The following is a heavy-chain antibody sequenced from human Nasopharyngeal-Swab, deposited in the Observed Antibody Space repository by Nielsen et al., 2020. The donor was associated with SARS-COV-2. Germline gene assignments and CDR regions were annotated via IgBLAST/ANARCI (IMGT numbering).Heavy chain of an antibody. Sequence: RQAPGKGLEWIGYIYYSGSTNYNPSLKSRVTISVDTSKSQFSLKLSSVTAADTAVYYCAREVDDYGDYPGSLVFDYWGQGTPVTVSS. J-gene: IGHJ4*02. CDR3: AREVDDYGDYPGSLVFDY. CDR2: IYYSGST. D-gene: IGHD4-17*01. V-gene: IGHV4-59*01.